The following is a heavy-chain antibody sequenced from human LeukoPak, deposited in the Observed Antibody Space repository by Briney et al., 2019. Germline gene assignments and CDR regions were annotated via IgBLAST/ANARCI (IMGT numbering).Heavy chain of an antibody. Sequence: SETLSLTCTVSGGSISSGGYYWSWIRQQPGKGLEWIGYISYSGSAYYNPSVKSRVTISVDTSKNQFSLKLSSVTAADTAVYYCARSGCSSTSCYVREPSNCPACWFDPWGQGTLVTVSS. CDR2: ISYSGSA. D-gene: IGHD2-2*01. CDR1: GGSISSGGYY. CDR3: ARSGCSSTSCYVREPSNCPACWFDP. V-gene: IGHV4-31*03. J-gene: IGHJ5*02.